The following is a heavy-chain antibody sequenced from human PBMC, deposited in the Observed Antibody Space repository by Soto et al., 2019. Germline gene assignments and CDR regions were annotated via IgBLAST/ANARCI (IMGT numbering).Heavy chain of an antibody. CDR3: ERQIVEVAGLKSIDY. Sequence: SETLSLTCTVSGVSISSSSYYWGWIRQPPGKGLEWIGSIYYSGSTYYNPSLKSRVTISVDTSKNQFSLKLSSVTAADTAVYYCERQIVEVAGLKSIDYWGQGTLVTVSS. J-gene: IGHJ4*02. D-gene: IGHD6-19*01. CDR1: GVSISSSSYY. V-gene: IGHV4-39*01. CDR2: IYYSGST.